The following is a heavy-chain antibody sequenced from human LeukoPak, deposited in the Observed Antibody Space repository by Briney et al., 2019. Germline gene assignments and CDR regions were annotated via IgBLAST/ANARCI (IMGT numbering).Heavy chain of an antibody. CDR1: GFTFSSYW. CDR2: IKQDGSEK. CDR3: ARDQPKYYYDSSGPDAFDI. V-gene: IGHV3-7*01. J-gene: IGHJ3*02. D-gene: IGHD3-22*01. Sequence: GSLRLSCAASGFTFSSYWMSWVRQAPGKGLEWVANIKQDGSEKYYVDSVKGRFTISRDNAKNSLYLQMNSLRAEDTAVYYCARDQPKYYYDSSGPDAFDIWGQGTMVTVSS.